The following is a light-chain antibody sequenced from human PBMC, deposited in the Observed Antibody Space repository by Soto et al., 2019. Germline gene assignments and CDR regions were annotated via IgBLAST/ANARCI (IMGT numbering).Light chain of an antibody. CDR3: MLAGQTPIT. CDR2: LGS. V-gene: IGKV2-28*01. Sequence: DIVMTQSPLSLPVTPGEPASISCRSSQSLLHSNGYNYLDWYLQKPGQSPQLLIYLGSNRASGVPDRFSGSGSSTDFTLKIRRVEAEDVGVYYCMLAGQTPITFGPGTKVDIK. CDR1: QSLLHSNGYNY. J-gene: IGKJ3*01.